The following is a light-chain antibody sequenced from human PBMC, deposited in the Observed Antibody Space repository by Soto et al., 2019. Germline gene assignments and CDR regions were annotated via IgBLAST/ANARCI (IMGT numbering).Light chain of an antibody. Sequence: EIVLTQSPGTLSLSPGERATLSCRASQSVSSSYVAWYQQKPGQAPRLLIYGASSRATGVPDRFSGSGSGTDFTLTISKLEPEDFAVYYCQQFGSSIPHTFGQGTKLEIK. CDR1: QSVSSSY. CDR2: GAS. CDR3: QQFGSSIPHT. V-gene: IGKV3-20*01. J-gene: IGKJ2*01.